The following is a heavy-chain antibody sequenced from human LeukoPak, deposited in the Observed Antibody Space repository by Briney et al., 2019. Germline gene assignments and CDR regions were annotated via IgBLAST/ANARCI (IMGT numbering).Heavy chain of an antibody. CDR1: GGSISSYY. J-gene: IGHJ6*03. Sequence: SETLSLTCTVSGGSISSYYWSWIRQPPGKGLEWIGYIYYSGSTNYNPSLKSRVTISVDTSKNQFSLKLSSVTAADTAVYYCARIGRGDYYCYYMDVWGKGTTVTVSS. V-gene: IGHV4-59*01. CDR2: IYYSGST. CDR3: ARIGRGDYYCYYMDV. D-gene: IGHD3-10*01.